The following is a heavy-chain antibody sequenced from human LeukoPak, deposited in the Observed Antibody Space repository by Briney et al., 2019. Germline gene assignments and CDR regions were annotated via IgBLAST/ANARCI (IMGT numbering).Heavy chain of an antibody. D-gene: IGHD2-2*02. Sequence: ASVKVSCKPSGYTFTSYDINWVRQATGQGLEWMGWMNPNSGNTGYAQKFQGRVTMTRNTSISTAYMELSSLRSEDTAVYYCARGPHVVVPAAIARGGDYWGQGTLVTVSP. CDR2: MNPNSGNT. V-gene: IGHV1-8*01. CDR1: GYTFTSYD. J-gene: IGHJ4*02. CDR3: ARGPHVVVPAAIARGGDY.